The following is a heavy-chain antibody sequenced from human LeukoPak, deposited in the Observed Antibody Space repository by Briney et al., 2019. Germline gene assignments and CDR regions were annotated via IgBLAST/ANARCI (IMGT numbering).Heavy chain of an antibody. CDR3: ALEMATIPLDY. V-gene: IGHV3-23*01. CDR2: ISGSGSST. D-gene: IGHD5-24*01. Sequence: GGSLRLSCAASGFTFSSYDMSWVRQAPGKGLEWVSAISGSGSSTYYADSVKGRFTISRDNAKNSLYLQMNSLRAEDTAVYYCALEMATIPLDYWGQGTLVTVSS. J-gene: IGHJ4*02. CDR1: GFTFSSYD.